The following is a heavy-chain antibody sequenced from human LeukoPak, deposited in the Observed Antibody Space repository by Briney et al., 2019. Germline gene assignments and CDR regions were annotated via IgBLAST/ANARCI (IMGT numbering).Heavy chain of an antibody. V-gene: IGHV4-59*01. J-gene: IGHJ4*02. CDR1: GGSISSYY. Sequence: SETLSLTCTVSGGSISSYYWSWIRQPPGKGLEWIGYIYYSGSTNYNPSLKSRVTIPVDTSKNQFSLKLSSVTAADTAVYYCARDGWDYDSSGYYLTSRYFDYWGQGTLVTVSS. CDR2: IYYSGST. D-gene: IGHD3-22*01. CDR3: ARDGWDYDSSGYYLTSRYFDY.